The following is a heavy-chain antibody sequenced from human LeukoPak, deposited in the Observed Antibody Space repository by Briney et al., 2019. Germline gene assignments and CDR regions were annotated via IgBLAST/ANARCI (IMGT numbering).Heavy chain of an antibody. J-gene: IGHJ4*02. V-gene: IGHV3-23*01. CDR2: IGGGGAST. Sequence: GGSLGLSCAASGFTFSSYGMSWVRQAPGKGLEWVSGIGGGGASTYYADSVKGRFTISRDNSKNTLYLQMNSLRAEDTAVYYCAKSSSSWYEVGYFDYWGQGTLVTVSS. CDR3: AKSSSSWYEVGYFDY. CDR1: GFTFSSYG. D-gene: IGHD6-13*01.